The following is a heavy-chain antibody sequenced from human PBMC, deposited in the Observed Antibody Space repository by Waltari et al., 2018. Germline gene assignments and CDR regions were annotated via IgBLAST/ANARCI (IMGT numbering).Heavy chain of an antibody. V-gene: IGHV4-59*01. D-gene: IGHD3-3*01. Sequence: QVQLQESGPGLVKPSETLSLTCTVSGGSISSYYWSWIRQPTGKGVEGIGYIYYSGSTNYNPSLKSRVTISVDTSKNQFSLKLSSVTAADTAVYYCARAPNTIFGVVTTSYYYYYYMDVWGKGTTVTVSS. CDR3: ARAPNTIFGVVTTSYYYYYYMDV. CDR2: IYYSGST. J-gene: IGHJ6*03. CDR1: GGSISSYY.